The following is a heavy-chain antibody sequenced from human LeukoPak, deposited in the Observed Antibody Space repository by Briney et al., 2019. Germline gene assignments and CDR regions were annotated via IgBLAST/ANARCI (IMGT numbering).Heavy chain of an antibody. J-gene: IGHJ6*03. CDR1: GFTFSTYS. CDR2: ISSSSSYI. V-gene: IGHV3-21*01. D-gene: IGHD1-26*01. Sequence: PGGSLRLSCAASGFTFSTYSMNWVRQAPGKGLEWVSSISSSSSYIYYADSVKGRFTISRAEDTAVYYCARAYSEGYGLGYYYMDVWGKGTTVTISS. CDR3: DV.